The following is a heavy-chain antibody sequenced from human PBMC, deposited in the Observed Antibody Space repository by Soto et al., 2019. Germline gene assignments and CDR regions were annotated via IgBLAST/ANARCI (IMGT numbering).Heavy chain of an antibody. CDR3: ARHHGPTTSENWFDP. CDR2: ISTYSGDT. Sequence: ASVKVSCMASGYTFFTYDISWLRQAPGQGLEWTGWISTYSGDTKYAQKFQGRVTMTTDTSTTTAYLELRSLRSDDTAVYYCARHHGPTTSENWFDPWGQGTLVTVSS. D-gene: IGHD5-12*01. J-gene: IGHJ5*02. CDR1: GYTFFTYD. V-gene: IGHV1-18*01.